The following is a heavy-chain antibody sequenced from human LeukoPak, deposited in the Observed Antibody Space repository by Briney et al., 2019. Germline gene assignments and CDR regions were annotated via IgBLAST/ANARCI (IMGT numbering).Heavy chain of an antibody. CDR3: ARASWVSSTDAVR. V-gene: IGHV3-23*01. CDR2: LRVNGDT. D-gene: IGHD3-16*01. J-gene: IGHJ1*01. Sequence: PGGSLRLSCAASGLSFSSFTMSWVREGPARGVGWVLSLRVNGDTFYADSVKGRFTLSSDSSTNTVYFQLNNLRVKDTAIYYCARASWVSSTDAVRWGQGPLVTVSS. CDR1: GLSFSSFT.